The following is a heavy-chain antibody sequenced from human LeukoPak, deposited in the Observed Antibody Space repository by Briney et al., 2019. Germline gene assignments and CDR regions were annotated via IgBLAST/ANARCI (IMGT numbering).Heavy chain of an antibody. V-gene: IGHV4-31*03. J-gene: IGHJ4*02. Sequence: SETLSLTCTVSGGSISSSGYYCSWIRQHPGKGLEWIGYIYYSGSTYYNPSLKSRVTISTDTSKNQFSLKLGSVTAADTAVYYCVRGSTLRHYQYWGQGTLVTVSS. CDR1: GGSISSSGYY. D-gene: IGHD3-16*01. CDR3: VRGSTLRHYQY. CDR2: IYYSGST.